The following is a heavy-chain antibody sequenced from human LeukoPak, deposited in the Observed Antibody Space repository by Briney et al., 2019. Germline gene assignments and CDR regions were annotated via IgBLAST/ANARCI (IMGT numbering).Heavy chain of an antibody. CDR2: ISSSSSYI. J-gene: IGHJ6*03. V-gene: IGHV3-21*01. D-gene: IGHD3-3*01. CDR1: GFTFSSYS. Sequence: PGGSLRLSCAASGFTFSSYSMNWVRQAPGKGLEWVSSISSSSSYIYYADSVKGRFTISRDNAKSSLYLQMNSLGAEDTAVYYCARDSITIFGVVIPNYMDVWGKGTTVTVSS. CDR3: ARDSITIFGVVIPNYMDV.